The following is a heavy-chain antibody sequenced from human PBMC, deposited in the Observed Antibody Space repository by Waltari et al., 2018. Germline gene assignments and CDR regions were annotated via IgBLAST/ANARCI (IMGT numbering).Heavy chain of an antibody. CDR2: MNPNSGGT. V-gene: IGHV1-2*02. Sequence: QVQLVQSGAEVKKPGASVKVSCKASGYTFTSYDINWVRQATGQGLEWMGWMNPNSGGTNYAQKFQGRVTMTRDTSISTAYMELSRLRSDDTAVYYCANWNYEGSRPFDLWGRGTLVTVSS. CDR1: GYTFTSYD. CDR3: ANWNYEGSRPFDL. J-gene: IGHJ2*01. D-gene: IGHD1-7*01.